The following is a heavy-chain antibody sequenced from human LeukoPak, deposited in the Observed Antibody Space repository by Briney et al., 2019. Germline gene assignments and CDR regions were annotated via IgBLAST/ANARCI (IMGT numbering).Heavy chain of an antibody. CDR2: ISHSGTT. CDR1: GRSLSSGNYQ. V-gene: IGHV4-39*02. CDR3: LRDQDCSGGDCQVC. D-gene: IGHD2-15*01. J-gene: IGHJ4*02. Sequence: SETLSLTCFVSGRSLSSGNYQWGWIRQPPGKGLEWIALISHSGTTYYNPSLKSRVTMSVDTSKNQFSLKLNSVTAADTAVYYCLRDQDCSGGDCQVCWGQGTLVTVS.